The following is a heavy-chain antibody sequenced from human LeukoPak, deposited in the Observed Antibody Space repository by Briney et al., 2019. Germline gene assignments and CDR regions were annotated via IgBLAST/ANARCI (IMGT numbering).Heavy chain of an antibody. Sequence: GGSLRLSCAASGFTLSDHYMDWVRQAPGKGLEWVGRTRNKANSYTTEYAASVKGRFTISRDDSKNSLYLQMNSLKTEDTAVYYCAREAASIVATIEAVFDIWGQGTMVTVSS. CDR1: GFTLSDHY. J-gene: IGHJ3*02. D-gene: IGHD5-12*01. V-gene: IGHV3-72*01. CDR3: AREAASIVATIEAVFDI. CDR2: TRNKANSYTT.